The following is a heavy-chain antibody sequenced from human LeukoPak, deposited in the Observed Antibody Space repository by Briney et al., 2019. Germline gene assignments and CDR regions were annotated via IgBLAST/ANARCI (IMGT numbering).Heavy chain of an antibody. CDR2: MNPNSGNT. D-gene: IGHD6-19*01. V-gene: IGHV1-8*01. CDR1: GYTFSSYD. J-gene: IGHJ5*02. CDR3: ASRIDSSGWYWFDP. Sequence: ASVKVSCKASGYTFSSYDINWGRQATGQGLEWRGWMNPNSGNTGDAQKLQGRVPMTTDTSPSTAYMEPRSLRSDDTAVYYCASRIDSSGWYWFDPWGQGTLVTVSS.